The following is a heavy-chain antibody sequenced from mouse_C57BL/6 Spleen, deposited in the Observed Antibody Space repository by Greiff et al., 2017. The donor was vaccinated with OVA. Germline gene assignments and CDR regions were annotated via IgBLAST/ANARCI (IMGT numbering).Heavy chain of an antibody. Sequence: QVQLQQSGAELVRPGSSVKLSCKASGYTFTSYWMDWVKQRPGQGLEWIGAIYPSNSETHYNQKFKYKATLTVDKSSSTAYMQLSSLTSEDAAVYYGAFDYGAYWGQGTTLTVSS. CDR2: IYPSNSET. V-gene: IGHV1-61*01. J-gene: IGHJ2*01. CDR1: GYTFTSYW. CDR3: AFDYGAY. D-gene: IGHD2-4*01.